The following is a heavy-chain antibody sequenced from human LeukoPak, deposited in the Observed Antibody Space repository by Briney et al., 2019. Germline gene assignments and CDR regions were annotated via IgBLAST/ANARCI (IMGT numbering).Heavy chain of an antibody. CDR2: ISAYNGNT. CDR1: GYTFTSYG. J-gene: IGHJ4*02. D-gene: IGHD3-10*01. V-gene: IGHV1-18*01. CDR3: ARDYYGSGTYYNPYFDY. Sequence: ASVKVSCKASGYTFTSYGISWVRQAPGQGLEWMGWISAYNGNTNYAQKLQGRVTMTTDTSTSTAYMELRSLRSDDTAVYYCARDYYGSGTYYNPYFDYWGQGTLVTVSS.